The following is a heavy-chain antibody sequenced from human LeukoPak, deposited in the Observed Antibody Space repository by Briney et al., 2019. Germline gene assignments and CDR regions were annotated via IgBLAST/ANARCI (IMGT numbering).Heavy chain of an antibody. CDR1: GFTFADYA. CDR2: ITWDGGST. Sequence: GGSLTLSCAASGFTFADYAMYWVRQAPGEGLEWVSLITWDGGSTYYPDSVKGRFTISRDNSKNSLYLQMTSLRAEDTALYFCAKDSVGTDRYFHHWGQGALVSVSS. J-gene: IGHJ1*01. CDR3: AKDSVGTDRYFHH. V-gene: IGHV3-43D*03. D-gene: IGHD1-26*01.